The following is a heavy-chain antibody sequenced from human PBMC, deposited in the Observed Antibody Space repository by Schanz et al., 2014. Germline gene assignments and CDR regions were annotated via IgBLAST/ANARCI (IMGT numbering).Heavy chain of an antibody. V-gene: IGHV3-74*01. CDR2: IDTAGSYT. CDR1: GFTYSSYW. J-gene: IGHJ4*02. Sequence: EVQLVESGGGLVQPGGSLRLSCAASGFTYSSYWMHWVRQAPGKGLVWVSTIDTAGSYTSYVDSVKGRFTISRDNAKCSFHLQMNTLRADDTAVYYCARDGVAATTDFEYWGQGALVTVSS. CDR3: ARDGVAATTDFEY. D-gene: IGHD1-1*01.